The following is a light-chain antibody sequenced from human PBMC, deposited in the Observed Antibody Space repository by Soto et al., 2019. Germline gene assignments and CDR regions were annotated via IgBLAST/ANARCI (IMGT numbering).Light chain of an antibody. J-gene: IGKJ4*01. CDR2: GAS. Sequence: EIVMTQSPATLSVSPGERATLSCRASQSVSSNLAWYQQKPGQAPRLLIYGASTRATGIPATFSGSGSGTEFTLTISSLQSEDFAVYYCQQYNNWHTFGGGTRWIS. CDR3: QQYNNWHT. V-gene: IGKV3-15*01. CDR1: QSVSSN.